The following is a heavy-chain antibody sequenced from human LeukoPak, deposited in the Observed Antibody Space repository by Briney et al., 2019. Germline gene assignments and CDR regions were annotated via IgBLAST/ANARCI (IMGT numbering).Heavy chain of an antibody. Sequence: PGGSLRLSCAASGFTFSHYSMNWVRQAPGKGLEWVSSMSINSGLIYYADSVKGRFTISRDNAKNSLYLQMSSLRAEDTAVYYCAREFDYSTSGAGYWGQGTLVAVSS. V-gene: IGHV3-21*01. CDR3: AREFDYSTSGAGY. J-gene: IGHJ4*02. CDR2: MSINSGLI. CDR1: GFTFSHYS. D-gene: IGHD4-11*01.